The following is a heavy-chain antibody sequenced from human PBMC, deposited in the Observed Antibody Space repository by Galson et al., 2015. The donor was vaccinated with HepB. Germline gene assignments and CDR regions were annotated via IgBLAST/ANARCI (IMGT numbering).Heavy chain of an antibody. CDR3: AKDLFRGRTNTHTVNYFDF. CDR1: GFNFNTYG. Sequence: SLRLSCAASGFNFNTYGIHWVRQAPGKGLEWVAVISYDENNEYYADFVKGRFTISRDNSKNTLSLQMNSLRPDDTAVYYCAKDLFRGRTNTHTVNYFDFWGQGTLVTVSS. V-gene: IGHV3-30*18. D-gene: IGHD2-8*01. CDR2: ISYDENNE. J-gene: IGHJ4*02.